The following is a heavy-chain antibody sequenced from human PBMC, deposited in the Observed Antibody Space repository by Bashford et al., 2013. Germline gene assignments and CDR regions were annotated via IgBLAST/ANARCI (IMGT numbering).Heavy chain of an antibody. J-gene: IGHJ3*02. D-gene: IGHD2-21*02. CDR3: ARLIPPPYCGGDCYSGAFDI. Sequence: GESLKISCKGSGYSFTSYWIGWVRQMPGKGLEWMGIIYPGDSDTRYSPSFQGQVTISADKSISTAYLQWSSLKASDTAMYYCARLIPPPYCGGDCYSGAFDIWGQGTMVTVSS. CDR2: IYPGDSDT. V-gene: IGHV5-51*01. CDR1: GYSFTSYW.